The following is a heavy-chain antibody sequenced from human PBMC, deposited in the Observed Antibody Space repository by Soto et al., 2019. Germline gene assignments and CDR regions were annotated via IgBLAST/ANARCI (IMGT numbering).Heavy chain of an antibody. CDR2: ISYDGNNK. CDR1: GFTFSSYG. V-gene: IGHV3-30*18. CDR3: AKGPGRRVDS. J-gene: IGHJ4*02. D-gene: IGHD1-26*01. Sequence: GGSLRLSCEASGFTFSSYGMHWVRQAPGKGLEWVAFISYDGNNKYYADSVKGRFTISRDNSKNTLYLQTNSLRTEDTAVYYCAKGPGRRVDSWGQGTLVTVSS.